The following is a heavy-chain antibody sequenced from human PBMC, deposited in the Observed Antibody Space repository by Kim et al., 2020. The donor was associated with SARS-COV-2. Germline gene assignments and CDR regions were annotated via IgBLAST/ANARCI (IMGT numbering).Heavy chain of an antibody. J-gene: IGHJ4*02. Sequence: DYAVSVKSRITINPDTSKNQCSLRLNSVTPEDTAVYYCARGGYINALYPVWGQGTLVTVSS. V-gene: IGHV6-1*01. D-gene: IGHD3-16*01. CDR3: ARGGYINALYPV.